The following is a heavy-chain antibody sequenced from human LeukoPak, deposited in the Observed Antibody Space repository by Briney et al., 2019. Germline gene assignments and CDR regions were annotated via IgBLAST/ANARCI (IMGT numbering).Heavy chain of an antibody. CDR1: GFTFSDAW. V-gene: IGHV4-34*01. J-gene: IGHJ6*02. CDR3: ARGRAVAPNYYYCGMDV. Sequence: GSLRLSCAVSGFTFSDAWMSWVRQSPGKGLEWIGEINHSGGTNYNASLKSRVTISVDTSKKQFSLKLNSVTAADTAVYYCARGRAVAPNYYYCGMDVWGRGTTVTVSS. D-gene: IGHD2-15*01. CDR2: INHSGGT.